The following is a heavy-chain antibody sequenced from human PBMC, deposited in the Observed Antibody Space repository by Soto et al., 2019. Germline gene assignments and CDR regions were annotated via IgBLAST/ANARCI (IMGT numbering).Heavy chain of an antibody. CDR2: ISAYSGNT. J-gene: IGHJ4*01. V-gene: IGHV1-18*04. CDR3: AKVFKAGDYFDYGRYYFDY. CDR1: GYTFTTYG. Sequence: QVPLVQFGAEVKKPGASVKVSCKASGYTFTTYGITWVRQAPGQGLEWMGWISAYSGNTNYAQKLQDRLPVTIDTSTNTSYMDLRSVKADDTAVYYCAKVFKAGDYFDYGRYYFDYWGHGTLVTVSS. D-gene: IGHD4-17*01.